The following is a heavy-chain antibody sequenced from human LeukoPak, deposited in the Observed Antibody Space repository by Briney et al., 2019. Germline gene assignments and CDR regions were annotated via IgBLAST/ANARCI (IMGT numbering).Heavy chain of an antibody. V-gene: IGHV1-2*02. D-gene: IGHD3-9*01. CDR3: AKGYNDILTTFYY. CDR2: VSPNSGGT. Sequence: ASVKVFCKASGFSFTGYFMHWVRQAPGQGLEWMGWVSPNSGGTDYAQKFQGRVPMTRDTSISTAYLELNRLTSDDTAVYYCAKGYNDILTTFYYGGQGTLVTVSS. CDR1: GFSFTGYF. J-gene: IGHJ4*02.